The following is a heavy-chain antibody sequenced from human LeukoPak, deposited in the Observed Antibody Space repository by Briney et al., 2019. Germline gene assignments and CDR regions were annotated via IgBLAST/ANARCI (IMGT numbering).Heavy chain of an antibody. J-gene: IGHJ3*02. D-gene: IGHD1-26*01. CDR2: IKGDGREK. V-gene: IGHV3-7*01. CDR3: AKTLRELSGGAFDI. CDR1: GLTFSSYW. Sequence: GGSLRLSCAASGLTFSSYWMNWVRQVPGKGLEWVANIKGDGREKYYVDSVKGRFTISRDNAKNSLYLQMNSLRAEDTAVYYCAKTLRELSGGAFDIWGQGTMVTVSS.